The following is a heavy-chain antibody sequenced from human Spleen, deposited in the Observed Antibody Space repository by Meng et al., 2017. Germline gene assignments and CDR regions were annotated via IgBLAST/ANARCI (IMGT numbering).Heavy chain of an antibody. D-gene: IGHD6-19*01. CDR1: GGSISGGGYY. Sequence: QAQLQPSGPGLVKPPQPLSLHCTVSGGSISGGGYYWSLIRQHPGKGLEWIGYIYYSGSNYYNPSRKSRLTISVDTSQNHFSLNRNSVTATDTAVYYCASWIYSCGWQWGQGALVTVSS. V-gene: IGHV4-31*03. CDR2: IYYSGSN. J-gene: IGHJ4*02. CDR3: ASWIYSCGWQ.